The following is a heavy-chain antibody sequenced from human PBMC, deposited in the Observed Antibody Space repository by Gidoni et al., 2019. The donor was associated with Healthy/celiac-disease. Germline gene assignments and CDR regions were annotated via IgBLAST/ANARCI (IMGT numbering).Heavy chain of an antibody. Sequence: EVQLVESGGGLVQPGGSVRLSCAASGFTFSSYEMNWVRQAPGKGLEWVSYISSSGSTIYYADSVKGRFTISRDNAKNSLYLQMNSLRAEDTAVYYCAREYCGGDCFIDYWGQGTLVTVSS. V-gene: IGHV3-48*03. CDR3: AREYCGGDCFIDY. CDR1: GFTFSSYE. D-gene: IGHD2-21*01. CDR2: ISSSGSTI. J-gene: IGHJ4*02.